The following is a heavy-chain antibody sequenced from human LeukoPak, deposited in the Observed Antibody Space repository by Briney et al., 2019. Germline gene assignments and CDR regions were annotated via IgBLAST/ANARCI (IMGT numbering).Heavy chain of an antibody. V-gene: IGHV3-30-3*01. CDR1: GFTFTYYA. CDR2: VSNDGINQ. J-gene: IGHJ3*01. Sequence: GGSLRLSCAASGFTFTYYAMHWVRQAPGKGLHWVAVVSNDGINQDYTDSVKGRFTISRDDSKNTVYLQMNSLTVDDTAMYYCARGPDPVVRGPRRAFDLWGQGTMVTVSS. CDR3: ARGPDPVVRGPRRAFDL. D-gene: IGHD3-10*01.